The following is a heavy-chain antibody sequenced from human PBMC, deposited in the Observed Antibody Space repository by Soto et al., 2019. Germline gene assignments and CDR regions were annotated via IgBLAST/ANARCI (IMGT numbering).Heavy chain of an antibody. CDR3: AKVIVLGASTLEY. D-gene: IGHD6-6*01. Sequence: PGGSLRLSCEASGFMFNHYAMAWVRQTPGKGLEWVSVISGSTSTTYYADSVKGRFTISRDNTKNTVYLQMNSLRVEDSALYSCAKVIVLGASTLEYWGPGTRVTVSS. CDR2: ISGSTSTT. V-gene: IGHV3-23*01. J-gene: IGHJ4*02. CDR1: GFMFNHYA.